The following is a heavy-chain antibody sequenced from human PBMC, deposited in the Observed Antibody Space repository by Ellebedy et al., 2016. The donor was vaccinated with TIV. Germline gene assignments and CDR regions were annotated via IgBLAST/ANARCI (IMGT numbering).Heavy chain of an antibody. D-gene: IGHD4-17*01. J-gene: IGHJ5*02. V-gene: IGHV3-7*01. CDR2: IYQDGGVQ. Sequence: PGGSLRLSCSASGFSFRSYWMSWVRQAPGKGLEWVANIYQDGGVQYYVDSVKGRFTISRDNADNSLFLQMNSLIAEDTAVYYCARRGSYGDYAVEINSWFDTWGRGTLVAVSS. CDR1: GFSFRSYW. CDR3: ARRGSYGDYAVEINSWFDT.